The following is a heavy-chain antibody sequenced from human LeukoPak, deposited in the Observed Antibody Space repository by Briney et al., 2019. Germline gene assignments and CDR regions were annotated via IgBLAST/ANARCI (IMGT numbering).Heavy chain of an antibody. Sequence: SETLSLTCTVSGGSISGYYWSWIRQPPGKGLEWIGYIYYSGSTNYKSSLKSRVTISVDTSKNHFSLKLSSVTAADTAVYYCARTTEGGYSGYFYYYYMDVWGKGTTVTISS. D-gene: IGHD5-12*01. V-gene: IGHV4-59*01. J-gene: IGHJ6*03. CDR3: ARTTEGGYSGYFYYYYMDV. CDR2: IYYSGST. CDR1: GGSISGYY.